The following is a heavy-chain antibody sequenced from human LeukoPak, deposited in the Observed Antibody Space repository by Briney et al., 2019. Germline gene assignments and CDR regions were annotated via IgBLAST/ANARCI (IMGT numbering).Heavy chain of an antibody. Sequence: SVKVSCKASGGTFSSYAISWVRQAPGQGLEWMGGIIPIFGTANYAQKFQGRVTITADRSTTTAYLELSSLRSEDTAMYYCATYGSESFPPDYYYMDVWGKGTTVTVSS. V-gene: IGHV1-69*06. J-gene: IGHJ6*03. CDR1: GGTFSSYA. CDR3: ATYGSESFPPDYYYMDV. CDR2: IIPIFGTA. D-gene: IGHD3-10*01.